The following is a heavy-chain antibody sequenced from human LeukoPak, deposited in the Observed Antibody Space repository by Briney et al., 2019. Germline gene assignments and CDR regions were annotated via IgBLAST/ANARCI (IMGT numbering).Heavy chain of an antibody. CDR2: ISSNGGRT. CDR1: GFTFGSYA. Sequence: GGSLRLSCSASGFTFGSYAMHWVRQAPGKGLEYVSAISSNGGRTYYADSVKGRFTISRDNSKNTLYLQMSSLRAEDTAVYYCVKDLEMATITGFDYWGQGTLVTVSS. V-gene: IGHV3-64D*06. CDR3: VKDLEMATITGFDY. D-gene: IGHD5-24*01. J-gene: IGHJ4*02.